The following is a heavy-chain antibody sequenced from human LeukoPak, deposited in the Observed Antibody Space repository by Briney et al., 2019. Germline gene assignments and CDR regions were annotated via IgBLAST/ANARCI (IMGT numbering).Heavy chain of an antibody. CDR1: GYSFTSYD. CDR2: VRPQNGDS. V-gene: IGHV1-8*01. D-gene: IGHD2-2*01. CDR3: ARGPPDSTSSDY. J-gene: IGHJ4*02. Sequence: ASVKVSCKTSGYSFTSYDVNWVRQAAGQGLEWIGWVRPQNGDSGYAQKFQDRVTMIRDTSTSTVYMEMKSLTFEDKAVYFCARGPPDSTSSDYWGQGTLVTVSS.